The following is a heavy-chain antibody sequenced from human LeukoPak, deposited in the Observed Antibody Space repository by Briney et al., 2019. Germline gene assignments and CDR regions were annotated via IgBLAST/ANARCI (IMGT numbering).Heavy chain of an antibody. D-gene: IGHD3-16*01. CDR2: ISAYNGNT. CDR1: GYTFTSYG. Sequence: AASVKVSCKASGYTFTSYGISWVRQAPGQGLEWMGWISAYNGNTNYAQKLQGRVTITRNTSISTAYMELSSLRSEDTAVYYCARGNRGGGFDYWGQGTLVTVSS. CDR3: ARGNRGGGFDY. J-gene: IGHJ4*02. V-gene: IGHV1-18*01.